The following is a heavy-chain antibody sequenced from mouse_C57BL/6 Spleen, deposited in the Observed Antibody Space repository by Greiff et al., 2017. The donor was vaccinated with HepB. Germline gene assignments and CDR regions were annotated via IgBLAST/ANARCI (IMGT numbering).Heavy chain of an antibody. CDR3: ARHNYYDYDEGLFAY. D-gene: IGHD2-4*01. Sequence: VQLQQSGTELVKPGASVKLSCKASGYTFTSYWMHWVKQRPGQGLEWIGNINPSNGGTNYNEKFKSKATLTVDKSSSTAYMQLSSLTSEDSAVYYCARHNYYDYDEGLFAYWGQGTLVTVSA. V-gene: IGHV1-53*01. CDR1: GYTFTSYW. CDR2: INPSNGGT. J-gene: IGHJ3*01.